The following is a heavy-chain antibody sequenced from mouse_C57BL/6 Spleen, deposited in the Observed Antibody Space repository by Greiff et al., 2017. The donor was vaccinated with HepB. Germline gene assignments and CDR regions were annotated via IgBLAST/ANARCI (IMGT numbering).Heavy chain of an antibody. J-gene: IGHJ1*03. CDR3: ARIPYWYGSSYDWYFDG. CDR1: GYTFTSYW. V-gene: IGHV1-53*01. CDR2: INPSNGGT. D-gene: IGHD1-1*01. Sequence: VQLQQPGTELVKPGASVKLSCKASGYTFTSYWMHWVKQRPGQGLEWIGNINPSNGGTNYNEKFKSKGTLTVDKSSSTAYLQLSSLTSEDAAVYECARIPYWYGSSYDWYFDGWGTGTTVTVSS.